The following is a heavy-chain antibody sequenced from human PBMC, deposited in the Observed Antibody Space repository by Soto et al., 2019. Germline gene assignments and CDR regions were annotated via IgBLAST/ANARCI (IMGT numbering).Heavy chain of an antibody. CDR2: INPIVSMS. V-gene: IGHV1-69*02. CDR1: GDTFSFYT. D-gene: IGHD3-10*01. J-gene: IGHJ4*02. Sequence: QVQLVQSGTEVKKPGSSVKVSCKASGDTFSFYTINWVRQAPGLGLEWVGRINPIVSMSNYAQKFQGRVSMTADKSTSTAYMELRILRSDDTAMYFCAASYGSGYRAFDYWGQGALVIVSS. CDR3: AASYGSGYRAFDY.